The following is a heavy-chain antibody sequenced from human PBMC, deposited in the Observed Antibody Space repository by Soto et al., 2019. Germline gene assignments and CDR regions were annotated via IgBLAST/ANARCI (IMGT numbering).Heavy chain of an antibody. CDR2: INPSGGST. CDR1: GYTFTSYY. J-gene: IGHJ4*02. CDR3: ARVSVWYCSSTSCYVFDY. Sequence: ASVKVSCKASGYTFTSYYMHWVRQAPGQGLEWMGIINPSGGSTSYAQKFQGRVTMTRDTSTSTVYMELSSLRSEDKAVYYCARVSVWYCSSTSCYVFDYWGQGNLVTISS. D-gene: IGHD2-2*01. V-gene: IGHV1-46*01.